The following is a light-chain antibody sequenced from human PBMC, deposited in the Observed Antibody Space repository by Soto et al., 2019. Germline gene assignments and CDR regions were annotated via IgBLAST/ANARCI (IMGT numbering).Light chain of an antibody. V-gene: IGKV4-1*01. CDR1: QSVLYSSNNKNY. CDR3: HQYGSSPST. CDR2: WAS. Sequence: IGMAQSPDSLAVSLGERATINCKSSQSVLYSSNNKNYLAWYQQKPGQPPKLLIYWASTRESGVPDRFSGSGSGTDFTLTISRLEPEDFAVYYCHQYGSSPSTFGQGTKVDIK. J-gene: IGKJ1*01.